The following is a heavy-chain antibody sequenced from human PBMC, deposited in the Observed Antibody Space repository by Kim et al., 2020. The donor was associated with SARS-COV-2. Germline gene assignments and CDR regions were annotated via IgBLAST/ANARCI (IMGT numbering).Heavy chain of an antibody. D-gene: IGHD3-9*01. CDR1: GGSISSSSYY. J-gene: IGHJ4*02. CDR2: IYYSGST. Sequence: SETLSLTCTVSGGSISSSSYYWGWIRQPPGKGLEWIGSIYYSGSTYYNPSLKSRVTISVDTSKNQFSLKLSSVTAADTAVYYCASKRYFDWLFDYWGQGTLVTVSS. V-gene: IGHV4-39*01. CDR3: ASKRYFDWLFDY.